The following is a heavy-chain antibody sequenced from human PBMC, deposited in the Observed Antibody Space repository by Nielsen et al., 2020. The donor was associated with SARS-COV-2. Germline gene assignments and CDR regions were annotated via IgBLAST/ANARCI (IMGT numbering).Heavy chain of an antibody. CDR3: ASLVDTAMVNPLYGMDV. CDR2: ISYDGRNK. D-gene: IGHD5-18*01. V-gene: IGHV3-30*04. CDR1: GFTFSSYA. Sequence: GESLKISCAASGFTFSSYAMHWVRQAPGKGLEWVAVISYDGRNKYYADSVKGRFTISRDNSKNTLYLQMNSLRAEDTAVYYCASLVDTAMVNPLYGMDVWGKGTTVTVSS. J-gene: IGHJ6*04.